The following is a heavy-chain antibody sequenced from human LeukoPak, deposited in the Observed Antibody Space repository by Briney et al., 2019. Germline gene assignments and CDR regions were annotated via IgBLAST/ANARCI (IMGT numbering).Heavy chain of an antibody. CDR2: IYTSGAT. D-gene: IGHD5-18*01. Sequence: PSETLSLTCTVSGAPIRSYYWSWIRQSAGKGLEWIGRIYTSGATNYNPSLKSRVTMSVDTSKNQLSLTLRSVTAADTAVYYCARDDVNAAIVTIQYWGQGSLVTVSS. CDR1: GAPIRSYY. CDR3: ARDDVNAAIVTIQY. J-gene: IGHJ4*02. V-gene: IGHV4-4*07.